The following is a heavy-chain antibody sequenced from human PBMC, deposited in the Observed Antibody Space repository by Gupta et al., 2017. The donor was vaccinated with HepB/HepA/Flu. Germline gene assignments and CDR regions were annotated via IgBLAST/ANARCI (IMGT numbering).Heavy chain of an antibody. CDR3: ARDIIDGDRQLGALDI. CDR1: VGTINSST. Sequence: VQLVESGTEVQKPGFSVKVYCYTSVGTINSSTLQWVRPAPGQRPEWIGWLIPIFRTPNYAHKFQGRVTISADEFTNTASMELSSLRSDDTALYHCARDIIDGDRQLGALDIWGQGTMVTVSS. V-gene: IGHV1-69*01. J-gene: IGHJ3*02. D-gene: IGHD6-13*01. CDR2: LIPIFRTP.